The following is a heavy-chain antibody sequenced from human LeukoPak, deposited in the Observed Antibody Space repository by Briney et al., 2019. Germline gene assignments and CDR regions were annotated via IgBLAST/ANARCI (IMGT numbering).Heavy chain of an antibody. V-gene: IGHV3-23*01. CDR1: GLTFSSYA. CDR2: ISSTGGTT. CDR3: AKDGSYGSSWYFYFDY. D-gene: IGHD2-15*01. Sequence: GGSLRLSCAVSGLTFSSYAMSWVRVAPGKGLEWVSSISSTGGTTYYADAVKGRSTTSRDNSKNTLYLEMNSLRAEDTAAYFCAKDGSYGSSWYFYFDYWGQGTLVSVSS. J-gene: IGHJ4*02.